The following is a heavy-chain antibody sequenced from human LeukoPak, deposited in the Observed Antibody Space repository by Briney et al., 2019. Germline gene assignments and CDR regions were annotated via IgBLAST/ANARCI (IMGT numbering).Heavy chain of an antibody. V-gene: IGHV1-69*06. Sequence: SVKVSCKASGYTFTSYGISWVQQAPGQGPEWMGVISPSGGSTIYAQKFQGRVTITADKSTSTAYMELSSLRSEDTAVYYCSTAKYSSGWYGAFDIWGQGTMLTVSS. CDR3: STAKYSSGWYGAFDI. CDR1: GYTFTSYG. CDR2: ISPSGGST. J-gene: IGHJ3*02. D-gene: IGHD6-19*01.